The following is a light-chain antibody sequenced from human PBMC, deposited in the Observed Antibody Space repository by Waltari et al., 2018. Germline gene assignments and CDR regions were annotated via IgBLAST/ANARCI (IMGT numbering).Light chain of an antibody. J-gene: IGLJ1*01. CDR3: CSYAGLGIYV. CDR1: RSDVGTYNL. V-gene: IGLV2-23*02. CDR2: EVT. Sequence: QSGLTQPASVSGSPGQSITISCTGTRSDVGTYNLVSWYQQYPGKAPKLMVYEVTKRTSGVSDRFSGSKSGNTASLTIYGLQSEDEADYYCCSYAGLGIYVFGTGTKVTVL.